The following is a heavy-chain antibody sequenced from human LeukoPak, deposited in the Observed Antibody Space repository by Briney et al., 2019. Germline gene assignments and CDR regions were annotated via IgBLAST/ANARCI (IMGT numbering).Heavy chain of an antibody. CDR2: IYYSGST. D-gene: IGHD6-6*01. J-gene: IGHJ4*02. V-gene: IGHV4-59*01. Sequence: SETLSLTCTVSGGSISSYYWSWIRQPPGKGLEWIGYIYYSGSTNYNPSLKSRVTISVDTSKNQFSLKLSSVTAADTAVYYCARSTSIGVRVKAPYDSWGQGSLVTVSS. CDR1: GGSISSYY. CDR3: ARSTSIGVRVKAPYDS.